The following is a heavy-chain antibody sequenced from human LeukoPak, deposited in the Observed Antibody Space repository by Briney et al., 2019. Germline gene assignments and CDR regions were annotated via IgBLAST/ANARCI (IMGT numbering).Heavy chain of an antibody. V-gene: IGHV3-21*01. CDR2: ISSSSSYI. J-gene: IGHJ4*02. CDR1: GFTFSSYS. D-gene: IGHD3-10*01. CDR3: ARDLAGHYYGSGSSFDY. Sequence: PGGSLRLSCAASGFTFSSYSMNWVRQAPGKGLEWVSSISSSSSYIYYADSVKGRFTNSRDNAKNSLFLQMDSLRAEDTAVYYCARDLAGHYYGSGSSFDYWGQGTLVTVSS.